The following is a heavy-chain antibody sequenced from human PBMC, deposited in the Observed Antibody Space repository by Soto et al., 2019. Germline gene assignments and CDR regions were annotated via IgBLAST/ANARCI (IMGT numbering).Heavy chain of an antibody. Sequence: ASAKVSCKASGYTFTSYGISWVRQAPGQGLEWMGWISAYNGNTNYAQKLRGRVTMTTDTSTSTVYMELRSLRSDDTAVYYCARPSSRYCSGGSCENGLDYWG. CDR3: ARPSSRYCSGGSCENGLDY. D-gene: IGHD2-15*01. V-gene: IGHV1-18*01. CDR2: ISAYNGNT. CDR1: GYTFTSYG. J-gene: IGHJ4*01.